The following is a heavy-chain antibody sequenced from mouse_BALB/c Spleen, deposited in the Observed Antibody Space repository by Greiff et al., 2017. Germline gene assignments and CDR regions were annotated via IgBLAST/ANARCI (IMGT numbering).Heavy chain of an antibody. D-gene: IGHD1-1*01. CDR3: ARPPGGSSPAWFAY. V-gene: IGHV14-1*02. Sequence: EVKLMESGAELVRPGALVKLSCKASGFNIKDYYMHWVKQRPEQGLEWIGWIDPENGNTIYDPKFQGKASITADTSSNTAYLQLSSLTSEDTAVYYCARPPGGSSPAWFAYWGQGTLVTVSA. J-gene: IGHJ3*01. CDR1: GFNIKDYY. CDR2: IDPENGNT.